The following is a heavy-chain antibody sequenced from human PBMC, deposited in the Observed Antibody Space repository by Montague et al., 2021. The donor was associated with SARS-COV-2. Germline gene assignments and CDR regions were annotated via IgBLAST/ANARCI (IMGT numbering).Heavy chain of an antibody. Sequence: SLRLSCAASGFTFSSYGVHWVRQAPGKGLEWVAVIWYDESNKYYADSVKGRFTISRDNSKNTLYLQMNSLRAEDTAVYYCARDFGILTGTAPEDYWGQGTLVTVSS. D-gene: IGHD3-9*01. V-gene: IGHV3-33*01. J-gene: IGHJ4*02. CDR1: GFTFSSYG. CDR3: ARDFGILTGTAPEDY. CDR2: IWYDESNK.